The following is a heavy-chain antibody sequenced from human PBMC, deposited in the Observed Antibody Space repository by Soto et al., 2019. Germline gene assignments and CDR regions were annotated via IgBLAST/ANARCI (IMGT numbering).Heavy chain of an antibody. D-gene: IGHD3-10*01. Sequence: QVHLVESGGGVVQPGRSLRLSCAASGFTFSNYGMHWVRQAPGKGLEWVAFILYDGSDKYFADSVKGRFTISRDNSKNTLDLKMNSLRAEDTAVYYCAKDRIVMIRGVLKYYGMEVWGQGTTVTVS. CDR1: GFTFSNYG. V-gene: IGHV3-30*18. CDR3: AKDRIVMIRGVLKYYGMEV. CDR2: ILYDGSDK. J-gene: IGHJ6*02.